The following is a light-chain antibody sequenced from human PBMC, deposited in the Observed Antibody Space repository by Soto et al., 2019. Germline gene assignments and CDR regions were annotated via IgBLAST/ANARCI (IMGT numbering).Light chain of an antibody. J-gene: IGLJ2*01. CDR1: SSDVGGVNY. CDR3: SSYTRSSTYVV. V-gene: IGLV2-14*01. CDR2: VVS. Sequence: QSALTQPASVSGSPGQSITISCTGTSSDVGGVNYVSWYQQHPGKAPKLMIYVVSNRPSGVSNRFSGSKSGNTASLTISGLQAEDEAHYYCSSYTRSSTYVVFGGGTKLTVL.